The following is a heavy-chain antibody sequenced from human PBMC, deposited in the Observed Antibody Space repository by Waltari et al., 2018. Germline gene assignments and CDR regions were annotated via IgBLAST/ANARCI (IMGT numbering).Heavy chain of an antibody. CDR3: AREVVRTTMVDP. J-gene: IGHJ5*02. D-gene: IGHD2-21*02. CDR1: GYTFIAYY. V-gene: IGHV1-2*06. Sequence: QVQLVQSGAEVKKPGDSVTVSCKASGYTFIAYYIHWVRQAPGQGPEWVGRINPKSGGTKYAQKFQGRVTMTRDTSINTAYMQLTSLTSDDTAIFYCAREVVRTTMVDPWAREPWSPSPQ. CDR2: INPKSGGT.